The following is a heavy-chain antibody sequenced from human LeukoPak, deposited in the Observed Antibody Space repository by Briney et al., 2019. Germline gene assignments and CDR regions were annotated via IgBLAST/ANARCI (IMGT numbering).Heavy chain of an antibody. CDR3: ARGREITLIATRYYFDY. J-gene: IGHJ4*02. Sequence: GASVKVSCKASGGTFSTYAISWVRQAPGQGLEWMGGIVPIFGAANYAQKFQGRVTITADESTNTAYMELYSLRSEDTAVYYCARGREITLIATRYYFDYWGQGTLSPSPQ. V-gene: IGHV1-69*13. CDR1: GGTFSTYA. CDR2: IVPIFGAA. D-gene: IGHD3-22*01.